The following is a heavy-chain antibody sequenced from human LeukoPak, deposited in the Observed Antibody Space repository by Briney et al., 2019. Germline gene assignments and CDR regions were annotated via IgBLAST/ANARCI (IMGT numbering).Heavy chain of an antibody. Sequence: ASVKVSCKASGYTFTSYGISWVRQAPGQGLEWMGGIIPIFGTANYAQKFQGRVTTTADKSTSTAYMELSSLRSADTAVYYCASEYKYDSSGANAFDIWGQGTMVTVSS. CDR3: ASEYKYDSSGANAFDI. D-gene: IGHD3-22*01. V-gene: IGHV1-69*06. CDR1: GYTFTSYG. J-gene: IGHJ3*02. CDR2: IIPIFGTA.